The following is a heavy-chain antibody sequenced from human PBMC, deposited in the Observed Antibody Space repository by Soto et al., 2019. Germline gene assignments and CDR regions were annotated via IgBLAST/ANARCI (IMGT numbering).Heavy chain of an antibody. V-gene: IGHV3-33*01. CDR2: IWYDGSNK. Sequence: VQLVESGGGVVQPGRSLRLSCAASGFTFSSYGMHWVRQAPGKGLEWVAVIWYDGSNKYYADSVKGRFTISRDNSKNTLYLQMNSLRAEDTAVYYCAREASSSSPRGGFDPWGQGTLVTVSS. J-gene: IGHJ5*02. CDR3: AREASSSSPRGGFDP. D-gene: IGHD6-13*01. CDR1: GFTFSSYG.